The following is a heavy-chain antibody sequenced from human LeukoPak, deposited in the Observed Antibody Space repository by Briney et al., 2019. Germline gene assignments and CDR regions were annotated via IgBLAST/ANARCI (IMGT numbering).Heavy chain of an antibody. V-gene: IGHV4-59*11. D-gene: IGHD5-18*01. Sequence: KPPETLSLTCAVSGASMNTHYWSWIRQPPGKGLEWIGYMLDTVTTKDNPSLKSRFTLSADTSKNQFSLRLTSVTAADTAVYYCATIKRGNIFGYFDFWGQGIPVTVSS. CDR2: MLDTVTT. CDR1: GASMNTHY. J-gene: IGHJ4*02. CDR3: ATIKRGNIFGYFDF.